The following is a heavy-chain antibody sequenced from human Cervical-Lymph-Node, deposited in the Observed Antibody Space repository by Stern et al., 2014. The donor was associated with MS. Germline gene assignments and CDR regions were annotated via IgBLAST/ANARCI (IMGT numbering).Heavy chain of an antibody. J-gene: IGHJ4*02. D-gene: IGHD1-14*01. Sequence: EVQLVESGAELIRPGESLKISCKGSGYKFSIYWIAWVRQMPGKGLEWMGIIYPGDSETRYSPSFPGQVTMSADKSTSTASLQWSSLNASDTAMYFCARQTTAWASDVWGQGTLVTVSS. V-gene: IGHV5-51*01. CDR1: GYKFSIYW. CDR3: ARQTTAWASDV. CDR2: IYPGDSET.